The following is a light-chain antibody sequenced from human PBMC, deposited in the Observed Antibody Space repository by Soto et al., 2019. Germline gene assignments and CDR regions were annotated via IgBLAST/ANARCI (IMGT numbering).Light chain of an antibody. CDR1: QNINNY. J-gene: IGKJ4*01. CDR3: QQIYSAPLT. V-gene: IGKV1-39*01. CDR2: AAS. Sequence: DIQMTQSPSSLSASVGDRVTITCRASQNINNYLNWYQQKPGKAPKLMIYAASTLQRGVPSRFSGSGSGTDFTLTISSLQPEDFATYFCQQIYSAPLTFGGGTKVDIK.